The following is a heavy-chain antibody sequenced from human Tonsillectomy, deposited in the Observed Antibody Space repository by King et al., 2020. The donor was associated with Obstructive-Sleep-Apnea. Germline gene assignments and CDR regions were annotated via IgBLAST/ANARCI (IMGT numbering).Heavy chain of an antibody. D-gene: IGHD6-13*01. J-gene: IGHJ2*01. Sequence: VQLVESGGDLVQPGRSLRLSCAASGFSFYDYAMHWVRQAPGKGLEWVSGLSWYKNSVTYADSVRGRFTISGDNTQNSLHLQMDSLVAEDTACYYCARGTVGQQRDWYFDLWGRGTLVTVSS. CDR3: ARGTVGQQRDWYFDL. V-gene: IGHV3-9*01. CDR2: LSWYKNSV. CDR1: GFSFYDYA.